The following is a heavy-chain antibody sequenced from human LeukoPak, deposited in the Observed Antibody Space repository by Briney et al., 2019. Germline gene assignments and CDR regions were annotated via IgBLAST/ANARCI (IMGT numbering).Heavy chain of an antibody. J-gene: IGHJ4*02. D-gene: IGHD3-3*01. CDR2: IYYSAST. CDR1: GDFISSYY. CDR3: AMTDYDFWIGPFDY. Sequence: PSETLSLTCIVSGDFISSYYWSWIRQPPGKGLEWIRYIYYSASTNNNPSLKTRDTITVDLSKNLFTLKLSYVTAADTAVYYCAMTDYDFWIGPFDYWGQGLLVTVSS. V-gene: IGHV4-59*01.